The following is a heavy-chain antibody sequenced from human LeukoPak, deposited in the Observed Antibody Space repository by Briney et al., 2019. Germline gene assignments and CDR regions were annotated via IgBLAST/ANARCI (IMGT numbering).Heavy chain of an antibody. V-gene: IGHV3-21*01. CDR3: ARDYYYDSSGYYYMDV. CDR2: FSSSSSYI. Sequence: GGSLRLSCAASGFTFSSYSMNWVRQAPGKGLEWVSSFSSSSSYIYYADSVKGRFTISRDNAKNSLYLQMNSLRAEDTAVYYCARDYYYDSSGYYYMDVWGKGTTVTVSS. D-gene: IGHD3-22*01. J-gene: IGHJ6*03. CDR1: GFTFSSYS.